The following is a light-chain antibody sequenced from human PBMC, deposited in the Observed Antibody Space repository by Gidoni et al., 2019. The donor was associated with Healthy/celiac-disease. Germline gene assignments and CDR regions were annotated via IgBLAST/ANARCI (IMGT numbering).Light chain of an antibody. J-gene: IGKJ4*01. Sequence: EIVLTQSPATLSVSPGERATLSCRASQSVSSNLAWYQQKPGQSPRLLIYGASTRATGIPARFSGSGSVTEFTLTISSLQSEDCAVYYCQQYNNWPPRLTFXGXTKVEIK. CDR3: QQYNNWPPRLT. CDR1: QSVSSN. CDR2: GAS. V-gene: IGKV3-15*01.